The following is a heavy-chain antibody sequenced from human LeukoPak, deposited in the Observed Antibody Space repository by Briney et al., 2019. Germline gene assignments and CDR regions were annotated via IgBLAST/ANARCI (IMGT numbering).Heavy chain of an antibody. J-gene: IGHJ3*02. V-gene: IGHV3-48*01. D-gene: IGHD6-13*01. CDR3: ASEQQLVDDAFDI. CDR2: ISESSGTI. Sequence: PGGSLRLSCAASGFSFSSYSMNWVRQAPGKGLEWVSYISESSGTIYYADSVKGRFTISRDNSKNTLYLQMNSLRAEDTAVYYCASEQQLVDDAFDIWGQGTMVTVSS. CDR1: GFSFSSYS.